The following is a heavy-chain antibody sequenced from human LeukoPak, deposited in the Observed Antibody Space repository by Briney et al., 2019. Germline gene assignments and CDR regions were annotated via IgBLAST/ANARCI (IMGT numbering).Heavy chain of an antibody. Sequence: GGSLRLSCAASGFTFSSYSMNWVRQAPGKGLEWVSYISTSSSTIYYADSVRGRFTISRDNAENSLYLRLNSLRAEDTAVYYCARGGYEFDHWGQGTLVTVSS. CDR1: GFTFSSYS. CDR2: ISTSSSTI. V-gene: IGHV3-48*04. D-gene: IGHD5-12*01. J-gene: IGHJ4*02. CDR3: ARGGYEFDH.